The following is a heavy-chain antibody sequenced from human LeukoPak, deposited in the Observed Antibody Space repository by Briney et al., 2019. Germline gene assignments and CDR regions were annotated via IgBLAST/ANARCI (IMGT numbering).Heavy chain of an antibody. V-gene: IGHV3-53*01. CDR1: GFTVSSNY. CDR2: IYSGGST. CDR3: ARQLSMDYDSSGYRNDAFDI. Sequence: GGSLRLSCAASGFTVSSNYMSWVRQAPGKGLEWVSVIYSGGSTYYADSVKGRFTISRDNSKNTLYLQMNSLRAEDTAVYYCARQLSMDYDSSGYRNDAFDIWGQGTMVTVSS. J-gene: IGHJ3*02. D-gene: IGHD3-22*01.